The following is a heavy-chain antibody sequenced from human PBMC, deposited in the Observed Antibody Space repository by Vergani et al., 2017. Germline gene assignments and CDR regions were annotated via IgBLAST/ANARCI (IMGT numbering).Heavy chain of an antibody. CDR3: ADLYGDDGFSPF. V-gene: IGHV3-23*01. Sequence: EVQLLESGGDLVQPGGSLRLSCTASGFIFSTYAMSWVRQAPGKGLEWVSGISASGAPTYYADSVKGRVTIPRDNSKNTVYLQINSLRAEDTAFYYCADLYGDDGFSPFWGQGTLVTVSS. J-gene: IGHJ4*02. CDR2: ISASGAPT. CDR1: GFIFSTYA. D-gene: IGHD2-21*01.